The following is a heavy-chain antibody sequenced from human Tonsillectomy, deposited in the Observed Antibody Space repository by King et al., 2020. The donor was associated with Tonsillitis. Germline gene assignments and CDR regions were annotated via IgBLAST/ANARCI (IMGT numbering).Heavy chain of an antibody. J-gene: IGHJ4*02. V-gene: IGHV3-7*03. CDR2: IKQDGSEK. CDR1: GFTFSNFW. D-gene: IGHD3-10*01. Sequence: VQLVESGGGLVQPGGSLRLSCEASGFTFSNFWMSWVRQAPGKGLEWVANIKQDGSEKYYVDSVKGRFTISRDNAKNSLYLQVNSLRAEDTAVYYCARGIGELFDYWGQGTLVTVSS. CDR3: ARGIGELFDY.